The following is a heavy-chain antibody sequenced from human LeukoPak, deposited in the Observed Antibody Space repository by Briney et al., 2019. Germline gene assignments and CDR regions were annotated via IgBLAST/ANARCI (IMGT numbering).Heavy chain of an antibody. CDR3: ERGRYRYSYDY. V-gene: IGHV1-2*02. Sequence: ASVKVSCKASGYIFTDHFFHWVRQAPGQGLEWMGWIRPTDGATKVAQKCHGRVTLTRDTSIRTVYMEMSGLRFDDTGMYYCERGRYRYSYDYWGQGSLVTVSS. J-gene: IGHJ4*02. CDR1: GYIFTDHF. D-gene: IGHD1-26*01. CDR2: IRPTDGAT.